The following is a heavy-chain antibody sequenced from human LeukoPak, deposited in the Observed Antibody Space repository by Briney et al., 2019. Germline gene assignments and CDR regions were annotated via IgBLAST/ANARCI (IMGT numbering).Heavy chain of an antibody. CDR2: ISSSSSYI. CDR1: GFTFSSYS. D-gene: IGHD2-2*03. CDR3: ARVDEDAFDI. V-gene: IGHV3-21*01. Sequence: GGSLRLSCAASGFTFSSYSMNWVRQAPGKGLEWVSSISSSSSYIYYADSVKGRITISRDNAKNSLYLQMNSLRAEDTAVYYCARVDEDAFDIWGQGTMVTVSS. J-gene: IGHJ3*02.